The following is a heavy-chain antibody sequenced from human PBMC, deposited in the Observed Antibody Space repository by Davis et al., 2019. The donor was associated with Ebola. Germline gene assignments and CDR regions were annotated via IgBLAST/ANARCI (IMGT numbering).Heavy chain of an antibody. Sequence: SETLSLTCAVSGGSLSGYFWNWIRQTPGKGPEWIGEVNYLGSAKYNPSLKRRVSISVDTSKTQLSLRMTSVTAADTAVYYCARVSPIAVVLDAFDIWGQGTMVTVSS. D-gene: IGHD6-19*01. CDR2: VNYLGSA. CDR1: GGSLSGYF. J-gene: IGHJ3*02. V-gene: IGHV4-34*01. CDR3: ARVSPIAVVLDAFDI.